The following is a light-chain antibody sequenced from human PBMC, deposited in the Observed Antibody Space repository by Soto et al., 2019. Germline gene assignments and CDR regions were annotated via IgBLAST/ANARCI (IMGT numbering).Light chain of an antibody. CDR2: GVS. CDR1: QSVSSY. Sequence: EIVLTQSPATLSLSPGERATLSCRSSQSVSSYLALYQQKPGLAPRLRIYGVSNSPTGIPARLSGSGSGTDFTLTISSREPEDFAVYYCQQRINGPPWTSGQGTKVEIK. V-gene: IGKV3-11*01. J-gene: IGKJ1*01. CDR3: QQRINGPPWT.